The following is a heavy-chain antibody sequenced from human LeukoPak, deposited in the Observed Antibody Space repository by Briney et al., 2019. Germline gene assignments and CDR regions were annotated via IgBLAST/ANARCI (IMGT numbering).Heavy chain of an antibody. D-gene: IGHD6-19*01. CDR3: ARHEYSSAWYSGWFDP. V-gene: IGHV5-51*01. Sequence: GESLKISCKGSGYSFTTYWIGWVRQMPGKGLEWMGIIYPGDSDTRYSPSFQGQVTISADKSISTAYLQWSSPKASDTAMYYCARHEYSSAWYSGWFDPWGQGTLVTVSS. CDR1: GYSFTTYW. CDR2: IYPGDSDT. J-gene: IGHJ5*02.